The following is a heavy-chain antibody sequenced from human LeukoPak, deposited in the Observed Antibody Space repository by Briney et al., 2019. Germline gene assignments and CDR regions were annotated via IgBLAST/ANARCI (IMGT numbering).Heavy chain of an antibody. CDR3: ARRAPYCGGDCYSLFDY. CDR2: IYPGDSDT. Sequence: GESLKISCKGSGYSFTSYWIGWVRQMPGKGLEWMGIIYPGDSDTRYSPSFQGQVTISADKSISTAYLQWSSLKASDTAMHYCARRAPYCGGDCYSLFDYWGQGTLVTVSS. D-gene: IGHD2-21*02. J-gene: IGHJ4*02. CDR1: GYSFTSYW. V-gene: IGHV5-51*01.